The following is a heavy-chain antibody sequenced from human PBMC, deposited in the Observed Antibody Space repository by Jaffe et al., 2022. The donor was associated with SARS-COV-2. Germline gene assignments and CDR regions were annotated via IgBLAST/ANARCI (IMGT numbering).Heavy chain of an antibody. V-gene: IGHV3-23*04. CDR1: GFTFNSYA. CDR2: ISINGGLT. D-gene: IGHD1-26*01. J-gene: IGHJ4*02. CDR3: ATYLWGGSYYS. Sequence: EVQLVESGGDLIQPGGSLRLSCAASGFTFNSYAMSWVRQAPGKGLEWVSGISINGGLTYYADSVKGRFTISRDNSKNTLYLQMNSLRAEDTAVYFCATYLWGGSYYSWGQGTLVTVSS.